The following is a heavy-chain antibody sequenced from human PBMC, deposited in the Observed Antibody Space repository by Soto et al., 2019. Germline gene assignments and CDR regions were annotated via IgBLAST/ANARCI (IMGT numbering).Heavy chain of an antibody. J-gene: IGHJ6*02. CDR3: ARSRGYSNYYYYGMDV. Sequence: QVQLVESGGGVVQPGRSLRLSCGASGFTFNNHAMHWVRQAPGKGLEWVAVMSYDGRYKYYADSVKGRFTISRDNIKNXLYLQTNSVRADDTAVYYCARSRGYSNYYYYGMDVWGQGTTVTVSS. CDR1: GFTFNNHA. D-gene: IGHD1-1*01. CDR2: MSYDGRYK. V-gene: IGHV3-30*04.